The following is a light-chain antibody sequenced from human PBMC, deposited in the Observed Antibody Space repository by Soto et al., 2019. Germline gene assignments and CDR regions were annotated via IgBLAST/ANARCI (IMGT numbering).Light chain of an antibody. Sequence: EIVLPQSPGTLSLSPGERATLSCRASQSVSSSYLAWYQQKPGQAPRLLIYGASSRATGIPDRFSGSGSGTDFTLTISRLEPEDFAVYYCQQYGSSITFGPGTKVDIK. V-gene: IGKV3-20*01. CDR3: QQYGSSIT. CDR2: GAS. CDR1: QSVSSSY. J-gene: IGKJ3*01.